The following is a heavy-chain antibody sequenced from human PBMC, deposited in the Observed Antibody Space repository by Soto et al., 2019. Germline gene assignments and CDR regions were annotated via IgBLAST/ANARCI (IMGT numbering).Heavy chain of an antibody. CDR1: GGSISDNW. CDR3: ARHIAVPRTRGFDF. CDR2: IYHTGTT. Sequence: QVQLQESGPGLVKPSGTLSLTCAVSGGSISDNWWSWVRQPPGKGLEWIGEIYHTGTTHYNPSLWRRVHLSIGQAQKQFSLKLSSVTAADTAVYYCARHIAVPRTRGFDFWGQGTLVTVSS. V-gene: IGHV4-4*02. D-gene: IGHD6-19*01. J-gene: IGHJ4*02.